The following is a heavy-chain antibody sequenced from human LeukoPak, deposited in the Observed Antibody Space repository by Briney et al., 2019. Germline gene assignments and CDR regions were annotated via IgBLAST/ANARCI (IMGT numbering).Heavy chain of an antibody. D-gene: IGHD6-13*01. J-gene: IGHJ3*02. V-gene: IGHV1-18*01. CDR1: GYTFTSYG. Sequence: ASVKVSCKASGYTFTSYGISWVRQAPGQGLEWMGWISAYNGNTNYAQKLQGRVTMTTDTSTSTAYMELRSLRSDDTAVYYCAKLRGYTADTAFDIWGQGTMVTVSS. CDR2: ISAYNGNT. CDR3: AKLRGYTADTAFDI.